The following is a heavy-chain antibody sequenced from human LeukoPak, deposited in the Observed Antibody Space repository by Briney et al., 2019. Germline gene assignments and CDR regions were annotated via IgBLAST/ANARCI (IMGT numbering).Heavy chain of an antibody. CDR1: GFTFDDYA. Sequence: GGSLRLTCAASGFTFDDYAMFWVRQAPGKGLEWVSGISWDSKNIGYAASVKGRFTISRDNAKNSLYLQLNCLRPEDTAFYYCARGNRDSSGFCYYYGMDVWGQGTTVTVSS. V-gene: IGHV3-9*01. CDR3: ARGNRDSSGFCYYYGMDV. J-gene: IGHJ6*02. CDR2: ISWDSKNI. D-gene: IGHD6-19*01.